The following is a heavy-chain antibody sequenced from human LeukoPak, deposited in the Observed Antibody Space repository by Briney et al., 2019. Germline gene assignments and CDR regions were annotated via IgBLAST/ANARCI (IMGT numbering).Heavy chain of an antibody. J-gene: IGHJ6*03. CDR1: GYTFTGYY. Sequence: ASVKVSCKASGYTFTGYYMHWVRQAPGQGLEWMGWINPNSGGTNYAQKLQGRVTMTTDTSTSTAYMELRRLRSDDTAVYYCAIVHDGSGSYWGYYYYYYMDVWGKGTTVTVSS. CDR2: INPNSGGT. V-gene: IGHV1-2*02. CDR3: AIVHDGSGSYWGYYYYYYMDV. D-gene: IGHD3-10*01.